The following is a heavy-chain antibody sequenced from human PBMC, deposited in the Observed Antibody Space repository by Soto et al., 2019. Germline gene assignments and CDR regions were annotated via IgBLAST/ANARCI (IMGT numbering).Heavy chain of an antibody. Sequence: SVKVSCKASGGTFSSYAISWVRQAPGQGLEWMGGIIPIFGTANYAQKFQGRVTITADESTSTAYMELSSLRSEDTAVYYCATPGPYDSSGYYHNWGQGTMVTVSS. D-gene: IGHD3-22*01. CDR2: IIPIFGTA. CDR1: GGTFSSYA. CDR3: ATPGPYDSSGYYHN. J-gene: IGHJ4*02. V-gene: IGHV1-69*13.